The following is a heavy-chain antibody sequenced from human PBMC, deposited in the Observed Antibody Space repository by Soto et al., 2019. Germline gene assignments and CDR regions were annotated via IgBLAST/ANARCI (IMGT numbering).Heavy chain of an antibody. Sequence: QVQLQQWGAGLLKPSETLSLTCAVYGGSFSGYYWSWIRQPPGKGLEWIGEINHRGSTNYNPSLKSRVTISVDTSKNPVSLKLSSVTAADTAVYYCARVTGRYYYGMDVWGQGTTVTVSS. CDR1: GGSFSGYY. CDR2: INHRGST. CDR3: ARVTGRYYYGMDV. V-gene: IGHV4-34*01. J-gene: IGHJ6*02.